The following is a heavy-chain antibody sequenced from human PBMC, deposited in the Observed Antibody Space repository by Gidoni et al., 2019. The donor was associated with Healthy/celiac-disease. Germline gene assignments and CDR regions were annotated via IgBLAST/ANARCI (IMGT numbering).Heavy chain of an antibody. CDR2: IYYSGST. CDR3: ARRLRIAARSADAARSRGGFDY. Sequence: QLQLQESGPGLVKPSETLSLTCTVSGGSISSSSSYWGWIRQPPGKGLDWIGSIYYSGSTYYNPSLKSRVTISVDTSKNQFSLKLSSVTAADTAVYYCARRLRIAARSADAARSRGGFDYWGQGTLVTVSS. V-gene: IGHV4-39*01. J-gene: IGHJ4*02. D-gene: IGHD6-6*01. CDR1: GGSISSSSSY.